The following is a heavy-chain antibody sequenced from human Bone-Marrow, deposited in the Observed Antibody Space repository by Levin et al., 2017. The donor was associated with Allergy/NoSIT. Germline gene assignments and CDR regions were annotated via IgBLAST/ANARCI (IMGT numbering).Heavy chain of an antibody. CDR3: ARLEVAAAFDY. J-gene: IGHJ4*02. CDR2: ISTSSNYI. V-gene: IGHV3-21*01. CDR1: GFTFSSYS. Sequence: LGESLKISCAASGFTFSSYSMNWVRQAPGKGLEWVSSISTSSNYIYYADSVKGRFTISRDNAKNSLYLQMNSLRAEDTAVYYCARLEVAAAFDYWGQGTLVTVSS. D-gene: IGHD2-15*01.